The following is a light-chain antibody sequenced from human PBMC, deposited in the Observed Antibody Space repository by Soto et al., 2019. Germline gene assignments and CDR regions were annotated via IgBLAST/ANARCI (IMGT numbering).Light chain of an antibody. Sequence: IVMPQSPATLSLSPGGRATLSCRASQSVSSNLAWYQQKPGQAPRLLIYGASTRATGIPARFSGSGSGTEFTLTISSLQSEDFAVYYCQQYNNWPPWTFGQGTKVDI. V-gene: IGKV3-15*01. J-gene: IGKJ1*01. CDR2: GAS. CDR1: QSVSSN. CDR3: QQYNNWPPWT.